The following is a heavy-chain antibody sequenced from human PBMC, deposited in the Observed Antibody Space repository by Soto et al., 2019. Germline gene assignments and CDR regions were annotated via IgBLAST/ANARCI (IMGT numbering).Heavy chain of an antibody. CDR1: GGTFSSYA. V-gene: IGHV1-69*12. CDR3: AREDSSPPAGSYYGMDV. J-gene: IGHJ6*02. CDR2: IIPIFGTA. Sequence: QVQLVQSGAEVKKPGSSVKVSCKASGGTFSSYAISWVRQAPGQGLEWMGGIIPIFGTANYAQKFQGRVTITADESTSTAYRELSSLRSEDTAVYYCAREDSSPPAGSYYGMDVWGQGTTVTVSS. D-gene: IGHD6-13*01.